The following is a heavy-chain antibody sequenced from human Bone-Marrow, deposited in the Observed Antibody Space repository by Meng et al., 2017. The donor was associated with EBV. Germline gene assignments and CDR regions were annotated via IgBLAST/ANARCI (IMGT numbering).Heavy chain of an antibody. CDR3: ATQRRDTDWFDP. CDR1: GGSFSGYY. J-gene: IGHJ5*02. CDR2: INHSGST. V-gene: IGHV4-34*01. Sequence: VQRQQWGAGLLTPSEPLSLPCAVYGGSFSGYYWTWIRQPPGKGLEWIGEINHSGSTNYNPSLKSRVTISVDTSKNQFSLKLSSVTAADTAVYYCATQRRDTDWFDPWGQGTLVTVSS. D-gene: IGHD6-25*01.